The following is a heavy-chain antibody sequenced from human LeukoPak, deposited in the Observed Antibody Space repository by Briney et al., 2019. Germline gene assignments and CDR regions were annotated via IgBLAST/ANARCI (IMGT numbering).Heavy chain of an antibody. Sequence: PGGSLRLSCLTSGFTLSTNAMSWVRQAPGKGLEWLPGISGSGASTYYADSVKGRFTISRDDSRNTLYLQMNSLRGDDTAVYYCAKDVGKWESLHFFDYWGQGTLVTVSS. V-gene: IGHV3-23*01. J-gene: IGHJ4*02. D-gene: IGHD1-26*01. CDR3: AKDVGKWESLHFFDY. CDR2: ISGSGAST. CDR1: GFTLSTNA.